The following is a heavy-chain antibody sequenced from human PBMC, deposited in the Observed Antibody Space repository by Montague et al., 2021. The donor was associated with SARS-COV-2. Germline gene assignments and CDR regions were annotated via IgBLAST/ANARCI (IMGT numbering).Heavy chain of an antibody. CDR2: FYSVGST. J-gene: IGHJ3*01. CDR3: ARETMTADAFDY. D-gene: IGHD1-1*01. V-gene: IGHV4-59*02. CDR1: GASVGSSD. Sequence: SETLSLTCIVSGASVGSSDWGWIRQSPGKGLEWIGYFYSVGSTDYNTPQKSRATISRDTSKYQFFPKVRSVTAADTAVYYCARETMTADAFDYWGQGTMVTVSS.